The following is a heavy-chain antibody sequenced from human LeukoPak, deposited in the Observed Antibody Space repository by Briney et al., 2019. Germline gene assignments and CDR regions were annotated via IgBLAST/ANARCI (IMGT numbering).Heavy chain of an antibody. J-gene: IGHJ1*01. CDR3: ARPGAAIGKGYFQH. CDR1: GGSFSGHY. Sequence: SETLSLTCAVYGGSFSGHYWSWIRQPPGKGLEWIGEINHSGSTDYNPSLKSRVTISVDTSKNQFSLKLSSVTAADTAVYYCARPGAAIGKGYFQHWGQGALVTVSS. V-gene: IGHV4-34*01. CDR2: INHSGST. D-gene: IGHD2-2*02.